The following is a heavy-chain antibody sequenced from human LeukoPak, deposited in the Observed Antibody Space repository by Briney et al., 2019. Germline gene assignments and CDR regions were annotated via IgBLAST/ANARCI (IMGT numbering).Heavy chain of an antibody. CDR1: GYTFTSYG. V-gene: IGHV1-18*01. D-gene: IGHD3-22*01. Sequence: GASVKVSCKASGYTFTSYGISWVRQAPGQGLEWMGWISAYNGNTNYAQKLQGRVTMTTDTSTSTAYMELRSLRSDGTAVYYCARDRGYYYDSSGYYHFWGQGTMVTVSS. J-gene: IGHJ3*01. CDR2: ISAYNGNT. CDR3: ARDRGYYYDSSGYYHF.